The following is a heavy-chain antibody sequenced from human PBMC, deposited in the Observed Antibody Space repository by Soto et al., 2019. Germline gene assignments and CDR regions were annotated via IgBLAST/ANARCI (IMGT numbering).Heavy chain of an antibody. J-gene: IGHJ6*03. Sequence: GGSLRLSCAASGFTFSTYAMSWVRQAPGKGLEWVSTITTSGGNTYYADSVQGRFTISRDNSKNTLYLQMNSLRAEDTAVYYFAWSYCTNGVCYTNYYYYIDVWGKGTTVTVSS. D-gene: IGHD2-8*01. V-gene: IGHV3-23*01. CDR3: AWSYCTNGVCYTNYYYYIDV. CDR2: ITTSGGNT. CDR1: GFTFSTYA.